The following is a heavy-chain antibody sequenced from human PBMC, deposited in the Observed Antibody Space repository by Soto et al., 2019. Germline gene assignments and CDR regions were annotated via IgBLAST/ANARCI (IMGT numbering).Heavy chain of an antibody. CDR2: ISAYNGST. CDR1: GDTFTSYG. CDR3: ARDKVGGASRAIQYYNTVMAV. Sequence: ASVKVCCKASGDTFTSYGISWVRQAPGQGLEWMGWISAYNGSTSYAQKFQGRVTMTGAPPTSTVHMERRGLKSEDTAVFYWARDKVGGASRAIQYYNTVMAVWGKGTTVPVS. V-gene: IGHV1-18*04. J-gene: IGHJ6*04. D-gene: IGHD2-21*01.